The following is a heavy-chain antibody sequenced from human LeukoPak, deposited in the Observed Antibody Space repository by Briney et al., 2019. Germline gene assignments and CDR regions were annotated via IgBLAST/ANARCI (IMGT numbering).Heavy chain of an antibody. D-gene: IGHD5-12*01. CDR1: GFAFESFT. V-gene: IGHV3-21*04. CDR3: AKGLFSAYDKYLDS. J-gene: IGHJ4*02. Sequence: GGSLRLSCAGSGFAFESFTMTWVRQAPGKGLEWVSLISDTGRDINYADSVRGRFTISRDNTKNSLFLQMDSQRVEDTAIYYCAKGLFSAYDKYLDSWGQGTLVTVSS. CDR2: ISDTGRDI.